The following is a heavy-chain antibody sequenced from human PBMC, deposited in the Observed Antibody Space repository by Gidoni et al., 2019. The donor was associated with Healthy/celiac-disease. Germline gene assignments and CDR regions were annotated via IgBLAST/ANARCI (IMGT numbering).Heavy chain of an antibody. D-gene: IGHD6-19*01. CDR2: IIPIFGTA. Sequence: PGQGLEWMGGIIPIFGTANYAQKFQGRVTITADESTSTAYVELSSLRSEDTAVYYCARDLVGLSVAGKENWFDPWGQGTLVTVSS. CDR3: ARDLVGLSVAGKENWFDP. J-gene: IGHJ5*02. V-gene: IGHV1-69*01.